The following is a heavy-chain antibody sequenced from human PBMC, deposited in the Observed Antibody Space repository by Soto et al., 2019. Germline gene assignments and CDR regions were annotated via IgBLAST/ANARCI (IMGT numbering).Heavy chain of an antibody. J-gene: IGHJ5*02. D-gene: IGHD6-19*01. CDR3: ARDPSAVVYQYNWFDP. V-gene: IGHV1-2*02. Sequence: ASVKVSCKASGDTFTGYYMHWVRQAPGQGLEWMGWINPNSGGTNYAQKFQGRVNMTRDTSISTAYMELSRLRSDDTAVYYCARDPSAVVYQYNWFDPWGQGTLVTLSS. CDR2: INPNSGGT. CDR1: GDTFTGYY.